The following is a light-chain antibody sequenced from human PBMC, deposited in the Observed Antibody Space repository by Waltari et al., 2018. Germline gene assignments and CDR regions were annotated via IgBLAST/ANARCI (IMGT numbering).Light chain of an antibody. CDR1: QGINSY. V-gene: IGKV1-17*01. CDR3: LQYNSIPYS. J-gene: IGKJ2*03. Sequence: DIQMTQSPPSLSASAGDRHTLTCRASQGINSYLNWYQQKPGKAPKRLIYSASSLESGVPSRFSGSGSGTDFTLTISSLQPEDVANYYCLQYNSIPYSFGQGTKVEIK. CDR2: SAS.